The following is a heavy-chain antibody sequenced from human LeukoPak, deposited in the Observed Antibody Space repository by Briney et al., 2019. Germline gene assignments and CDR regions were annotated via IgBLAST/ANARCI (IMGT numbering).Heavy chain of an antibody. CDR1: GGSISSYY. Sequence: SETLSLTCTVSGGSISSYYWSWIRHPPGKGLEWIGCIYDSGSTNYNPSLKSRVTISVDTSKNQFSLNLSSVTAADTAVYYCAGGSGWPHFDYWGQGALVTVSS. CDR3: AGGSGWPHFDY. CDR2: IYDSGST. D-gene: IGHD6-19*01. J-gene: IGHJ4*02. V-gene: IGHV4-59*01.